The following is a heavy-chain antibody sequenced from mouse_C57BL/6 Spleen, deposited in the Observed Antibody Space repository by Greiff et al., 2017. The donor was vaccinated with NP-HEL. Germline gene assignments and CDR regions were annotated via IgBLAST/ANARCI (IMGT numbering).Heavy chain of an antibody. D-gene: IGHD1-1*01. V-gene: IGHV5-9*01. Sequence: DVHLVESGGGLVKPGGSLKLSCAASGFTFSSYTMSWVRQTPEKRLEWVATISGGGGNTYYPDSVKGRFTISRDNAKNTLYLQMSSLRYEDTALYYCARITTGFDYWGQGTTLTVSS. CDR2: ISGGGGNT. CDR1: GFTFSSYT. CDR3: ARITTGFDY. J-gene: IGHJ2*01.